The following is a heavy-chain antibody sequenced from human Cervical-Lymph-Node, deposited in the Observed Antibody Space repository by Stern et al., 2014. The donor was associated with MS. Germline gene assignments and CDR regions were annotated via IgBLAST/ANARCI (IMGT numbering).Heavy chain of an antibody. Sequence: EVQLGQSGAEVRKPGESLKISCKVSGYSFANFWIGWVRQVPGKGLEWMGIIYPGGSDTSYSPSFQGQVTLSADESISTAYLQWSSLKASDTGIYYCARRGLGYDGADHWGQGALVTVSS. V-gene: IGHV5-51*03. J-gene: IGHJ4*02. D-gene: IGHD3-16*01. CDR1: GYSFANFW. CDR2: IYPGGSDT. CDR3: ARRGLGYDGADH.